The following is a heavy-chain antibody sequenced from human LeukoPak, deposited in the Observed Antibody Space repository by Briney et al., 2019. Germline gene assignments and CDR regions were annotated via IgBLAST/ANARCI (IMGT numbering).Heavy chain of an antibody. J-gene: IGHJ3*02. D-gene: IGHD3-10*01. CDR2: IYSGGST. CDR1: GFNVSRNY. V-gene: IGHV3-53*01. Sequence: GGSLRLSCAASGFNVSRNYMSWVRQAPGKGLEWVSVIYSGGSTYYADSVKGRFTSSRDNSKNTLYLRMNNLRAEDTAVYYCARVRSLSYLDAFDIWGQGTMVTVSS. CDR3: ARVRSLSYLDAFDI.